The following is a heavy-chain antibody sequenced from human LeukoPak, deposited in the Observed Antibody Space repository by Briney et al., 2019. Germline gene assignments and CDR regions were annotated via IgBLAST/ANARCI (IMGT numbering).Heavy chain of an antibody. J-gene: IGHJ4*02. CDR1: GYSIRSGFY. CDR2: IYHSGIT. V-gene: IGHV4-38-2*02. D-gene: IGHD3-10*01. Sequence: SETLSLTCTVSGYSIRSGFYWGWIRQPPGKGLEWIGNIYHSGITYYTPSLKSRVTISVDTSKNQFYLKLSSVTAADTAVYYCARVPSTLWFGELSPFYFDYWGQGTLVTAS. CDR3: ARVPSTLWFGELSPFYFDY.